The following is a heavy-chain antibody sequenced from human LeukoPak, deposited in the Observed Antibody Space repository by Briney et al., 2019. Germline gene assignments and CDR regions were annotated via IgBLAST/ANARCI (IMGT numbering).Heavy chain of an antibody. Sequence: PGGSLRLSCAASGFTVSSNYMSWVRQAPGKGLEWVSVIYSGGSTYYADSVKGRFTISRDNSKNTLYLQMNSLRAEDTAVYYCARGKGAGYYYGSGSPPRFDYWGQGTLVTVSS. CDR3: ARGKGAGYYYGSGSPPRFDY. D-gene: IGHD3-10*01. J-gene: IGHJ4*02. CDR1: GFTVSSNY. V-gene: IGHV3-53*01. CDR2: IYSGGST.